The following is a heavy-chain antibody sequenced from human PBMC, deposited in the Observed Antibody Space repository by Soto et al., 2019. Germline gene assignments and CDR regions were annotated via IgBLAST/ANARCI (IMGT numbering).Heavy chain of an antibody. CDR2: IYPPDSDT. CDR1: GYSFTNYW. J-gene: IGHJ6*02. D-gene: IGHD5-12*01. CDR3: ARATIYYYYGMDV. Sequence: GESLKISCKGSGYSFTNYWIGWVRQMPGKGLEWMGIIYPPDSDTRYSPSFQGQVTISADKSISTAYLQWSSLKASDTAMYYCARATIYYYYGMDVWGQGTTVTAP. V-gene: IGHV5-51*01.